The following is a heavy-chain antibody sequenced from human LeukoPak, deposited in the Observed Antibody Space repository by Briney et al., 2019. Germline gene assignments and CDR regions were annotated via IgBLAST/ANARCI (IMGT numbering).Heavy chain of an antibody. CDR1: GGSISSSSYY. V-gene: IGHV4-39*01. J-gene: IGHJ4*02. CDR2: IYYSGST. D-gene: IGHD3-3*01. CDR3: ARSGRLRFLEWLLYVDY. Sequence: SETLSLTCTVPGGSISSSSYYWGWIRHPPRNGMEWMGSIYYSGSTYYNPSLTSRVTISVDTSKNQFSLKLSSVTAADTAVYYCARSGRLRFLEWLLYVDYWGQGTLVTVSS.